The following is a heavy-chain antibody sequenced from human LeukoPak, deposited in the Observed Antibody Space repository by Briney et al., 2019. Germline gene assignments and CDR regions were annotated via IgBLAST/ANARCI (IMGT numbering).Heavy chain of an antibody. V-gene: IGHV1-69*13. J-gene: IGHJ4*02. Sequence: SVKVSCKASGGTFSSYAISWVRQAPGQGLEWMGGIIPIFGTANYAQKFQGRVTITADESTSTAYMELSSLRSEDTAVYYCATGRYCSGTTCYSSLDFWGQGTLVTVSS. CDR3: ATGRYCSGTTCYSSLDF. D-gene: IGHD2-15*01. CDR2: IIPIFGTA. CDR1: GGTFSSYA.